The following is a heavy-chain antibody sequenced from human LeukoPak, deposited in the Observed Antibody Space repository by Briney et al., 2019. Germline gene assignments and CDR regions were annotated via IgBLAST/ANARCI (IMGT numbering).Heavy chain of an antibody. CDR1: GFTFSSYS. CDR2: ISSSSSTI. Sequence: GGSLRLSCAASGFTFSSYSMNWVRQAPGKGLEWVSYISSSSSTIYYADSVKGRFTISRDNAKNSLYLQMNSLRAEDTAVFYCARGGRSYHSTGYYYDYYFDYWGQGTLVTVSS. J-gene: IGHJ4*02. CDR3: ARGGRSYHSTGYYYDYYFDY. D-gene: IGHD3-22*01. V-gene: IGHV3-48*04.